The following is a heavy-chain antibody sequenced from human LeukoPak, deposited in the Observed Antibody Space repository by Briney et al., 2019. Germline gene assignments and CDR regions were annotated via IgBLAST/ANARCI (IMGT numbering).Heavy chain of an antibody. D-gene: IGHD6-13*01. J-gene: IGHJ4*02. CDR2: IKQDGSEK. CDR3: AREKVYSSSCYDY. V-gene: IGHV3-7*01. CDR1: GFTVSSNY. Sequence: PGGSLRLSCAASGFTVSSNYMTWVRQAPGKGLEWVANIKQDGSEKYYVDSVKGRFTISRDNAKNSLYLQMNSLRAEDTAVYYCAREKVYSSSCYDYWGQGTLVTVSS.